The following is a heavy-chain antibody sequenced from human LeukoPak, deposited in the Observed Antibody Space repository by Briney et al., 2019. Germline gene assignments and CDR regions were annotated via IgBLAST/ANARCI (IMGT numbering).Heavy chain of an antibody. J-gene: IGHJ4*02. V-gene: IGHV3-74*03. D-gene: IGHD2-2*01. CDR3: ARDWYHAIDY. Sequence: GSLRLSCAASGFTFSAYVMRWVRQVPGKELVWVARIESDGRRTTYAESVKGRFTISRDNAKNTLYLEMNSLRVEDTAVYYCARDWYHAIDYWGQGTLVTVSS. CDR2: IESDGRRT. CDR1: GFTFSAYV.